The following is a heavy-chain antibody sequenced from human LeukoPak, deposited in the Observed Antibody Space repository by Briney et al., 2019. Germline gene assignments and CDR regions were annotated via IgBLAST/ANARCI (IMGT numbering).Heavy chain of an antibody. D-gene: IGHD4-17*01. CDR3: ARIDYGDYDVDDAFDI. V-gene: IGHV4-34*01. CDR2: INHSGST. CDR1: GGSFSGYY. J-gene: IGHJ3*02. Sequence: SETLSLTCAVYGGSFSGYYWSWIRQPPGKGLEWIGEINHSGSTNYNPSLKSRVTISVDTSKNQFSLKLSSVTAADTAVYYCARIDYGDYDVDDAFDIWGQGTMVTVSS.